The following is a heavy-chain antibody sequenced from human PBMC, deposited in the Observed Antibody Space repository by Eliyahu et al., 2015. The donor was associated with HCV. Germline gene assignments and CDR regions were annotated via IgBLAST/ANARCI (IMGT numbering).Heavy chain of an antibody. CDR3: ARQRVGDYYDSSGYDFDY. J-gene: IGHJ4*02. Sequence: EVQLVQSGAEVKKPGESLRISCKGSGYRFTSYWISWVRQMPGKGLEWMGRIDPSDSYTNYSPSFQGHVTISADKSISTAYLQWSSLKASDTAMYYCARQRVGDYYDSSGYDFDYWGQGTLVTASS. CDR2: IDPSDSYT. CDR1: GYRFTSYW. D-gene: IGHD3-22*01. V-gene: IGHV5-10-1*03.